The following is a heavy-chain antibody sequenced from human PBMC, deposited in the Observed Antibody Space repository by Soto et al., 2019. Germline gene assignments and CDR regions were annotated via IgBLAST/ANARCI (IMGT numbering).Heavy chain of an antibody. V-gene: IGHV3-33*01. Sequence: GGSLRLSCAASGFTFSSYGMHWVRQAPGKGLEWVAVIWYDGSNKYYADSVKGRFTISRDNSKNTLYLQMNSLRAEDTAVYYCARGDEYSSGWYRSPLNFDYWGQGTLVTVSS. D-gene: IGHD6-19*01. CDR2: IWYDGSNK. CDR3: ARGDEYSSGWYRSPLNFDY. CDR1: GFTFSSYG. J-gene: IGHJ4*02.